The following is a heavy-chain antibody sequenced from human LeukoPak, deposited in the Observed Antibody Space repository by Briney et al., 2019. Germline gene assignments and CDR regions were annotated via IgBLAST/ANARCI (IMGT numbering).Heavy chain of an antibody. CDR2: ISSSSSYI. J-gene: IGHJ5*02. CDR1: GFTFSSYS. CDR3: AREGRYSSNWFDP. V-gene: IGHV3-21*01. D-gene: IGHD6-13*01. Sequence: GGSLRLSCAASGFTFSSYSMNWVRQAPGKGLEWVSSISSSSSYIYYADSVKGRFTISRDNAKNSLYLQMNSLRAEDTAVYYCAREGRYSSNWFDPWGQGTLVTVSS.